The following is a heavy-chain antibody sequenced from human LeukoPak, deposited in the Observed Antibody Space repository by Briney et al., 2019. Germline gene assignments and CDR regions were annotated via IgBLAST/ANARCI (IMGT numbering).Heavy chain of an antibody. D-gene: IGHD1-26*01. CDR2: IYYSGST. CDR1: GGSISSYY. V-gene: IGHV4-59*01. CDR3: VRDRELHY. Sequence: PSETLSLTRTVSGGSISSYYWSWLRQPPGKGLEWIGYIYYSGSTYYNPSLKSRVTISVDTSKNQFSLRLSSVTATDAAVYYWVRDRELHYWGQGTLVTVSS. J-gene: IGHJ4*02.